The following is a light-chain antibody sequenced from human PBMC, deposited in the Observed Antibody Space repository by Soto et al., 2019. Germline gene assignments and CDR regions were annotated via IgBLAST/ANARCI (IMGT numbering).Light chain of an antibody. Sequence: EIVLTQSPGILSLSAGKRATLSCRASQSVSNSYLAWYQRKPGQAPRLLIHGASTRATGIPDRLIGSGSGTDFTLTIGRLEPEDFAVYYCQQYGSSPLTFGGGTKVEIE. J-gene: IGKJ4*01. CDR1: QSVSNSY. V-gene: IGKV3-20*01. CDR2: GAS. CDR3: QQYGSSPLT.